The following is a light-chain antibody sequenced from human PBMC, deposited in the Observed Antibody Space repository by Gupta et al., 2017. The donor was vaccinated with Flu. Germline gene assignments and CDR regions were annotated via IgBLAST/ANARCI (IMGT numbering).Light chain of an antibody. J-gene: IGKJ4*01. CDR1: QRVSSS. CDR3: QQRCNWPLT. CDR2: DAS. V-gene: IGKV3-11*01. Sequence: DIAFTQSPATLSLSTGERATLSCTPSQRVSSSLAWYHLKPGQTLRLLIYDASNSATGLPARFSGSGSATHFTLAISSLEPATFAVYFCQQRCNWPLTFGGGTKVEIK.